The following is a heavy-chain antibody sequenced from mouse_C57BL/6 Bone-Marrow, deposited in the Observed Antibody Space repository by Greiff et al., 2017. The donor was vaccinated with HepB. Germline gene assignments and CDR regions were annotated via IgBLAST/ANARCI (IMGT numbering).Heavy chain of an antibody. J-gene: IGHJ4*01. CDR1: GFNIKDDY. V-gene: IGHV14-4*01. Sequence: VQLQQSGAELVRPGASVKLSCTASGFNIKDDYMHWVKQRPEQGLEWIGWIDPENGDTEYASKFQGKATITADTSSNTAYLQLSSLTSEDTDVYYCTTWSSYAMDYWGQGTSVTVSS. D-gene: IGHD1-1*01. CDR2: IDPENGDT. CDR3: TTWSSYAMDY.